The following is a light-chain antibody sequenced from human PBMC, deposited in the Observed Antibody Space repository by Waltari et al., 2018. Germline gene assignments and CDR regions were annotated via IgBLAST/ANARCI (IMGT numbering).Light chain of an antibody. CDR1: QGIGNS. V-gene: IGKV1-NL1*01. CDR3: QQYSSTPWT. Sequence: DIQMTQSPSSLSASVEDSVTIPCRASQGIGNSLAWYQQKPGKAPKLLLYATSRLQSGVPSRFSGSGSGTDYTLTISSLQPEDCATYYCQQYSSTPWTFGQGAKVEIK. CDR2: ATS. J-gene: IGKJ1*01.